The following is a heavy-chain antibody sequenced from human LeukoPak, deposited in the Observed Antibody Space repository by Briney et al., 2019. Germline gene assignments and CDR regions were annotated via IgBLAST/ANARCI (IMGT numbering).Heavy chain of an antibody. CDR1: GYTFTSYA. J-gene: IGHJ4*02. Sequence: ASVKVSCKASGYTFTSYAMHWVRQAPGQRLEWMGWINAGNGNTKYSQKFQGRVTITRDTSASTAYMELSSLRSEDTAVYYCAIIPLFYDSSGYYRDWGQGTLVTVSS. D-gene: IGHD3-22*01. CDR3: AIIPLFYDSSGYYRD. CDR2: INAGNGNT. V-gene: IGHV1-3*01.